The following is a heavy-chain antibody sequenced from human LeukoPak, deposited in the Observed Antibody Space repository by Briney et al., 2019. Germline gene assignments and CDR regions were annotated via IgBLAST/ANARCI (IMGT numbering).Heavy chain of an antibody. CDR2: ISGSGGST. Sequence: GGSLRLSCAASGFTFSSYAMTWVRQAPGKGLEWVSIISGSGGSTYYADSVKGRFTISRDNSKSTLYLQMNSLGAEDTAVYYCTKDQDFRLGSMDFWGQGTLVTVSS. J-gene: IGHJ4*02. V-gene: IGHV3-23*01. CDR1: GFTFSSYA. CDR3: TKDQDFRLGSMDF. D-gene: IGHD7-27*01.